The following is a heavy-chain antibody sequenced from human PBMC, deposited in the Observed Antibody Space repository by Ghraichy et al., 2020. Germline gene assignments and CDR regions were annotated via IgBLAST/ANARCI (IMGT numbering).Heavy chain of an antibody. CDR2: ISSSSSYI. V-gene: IGHV3-21*01. D-gene: IGHD6-6*01. Sequence: GGSLRLSCAASGFTFSSYSMNWVRQAPGKGLEWVSSISSSSSYIYYADSVKGRFTISRDNAKNSLYLQMNSLRAEDTAVYYCARGSQQLDFDYWGQGTLVTVSS. CDR3: ARGSQQLDFDY. CDR1: GFTFSSYS. J-gene: IGHJ4*02.